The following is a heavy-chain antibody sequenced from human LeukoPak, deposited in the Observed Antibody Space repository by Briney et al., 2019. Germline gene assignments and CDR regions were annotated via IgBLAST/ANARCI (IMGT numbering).Heavy chain of an antibody. D-gene: IGHD5-12*01. Sequence: GGSLRLSCAASGFTFSRHAMNWVRQAPGKGLEWVSSITSSGSYRYHSDSVKGRFTISRDNAKNSLYLQMNSPRVEDTAVYYCASENIVGTSGALFDYWGQGTLVTVSS. J-gene: IGHJ4*02. CDR3: ASENIVGTSGALFDY. V-gene: IGHV3-21*01. CDR2: ITSSGSYR. CDR1: GFTFSRHA.